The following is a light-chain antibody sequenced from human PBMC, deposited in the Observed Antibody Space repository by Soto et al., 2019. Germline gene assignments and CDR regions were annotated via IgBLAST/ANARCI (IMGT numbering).Light chain of an antibody. J-gene: IGLJ1*01. V-gene: IGLV2-14*01. CDR1: SSDVGGYNY. CDR3: SSYTSSSTSRG. CDR2: DVS. Sequence: QSALTQPASVSGSPGQSITISCTGTSSDVGGYNYVSWYQQHPGKAPKLMIYDVSNRPSGVSNRFSGSKSGNTASLTISGLQAEDEPDYYCSSYTSSSTSRGFGTGTKLTVL.